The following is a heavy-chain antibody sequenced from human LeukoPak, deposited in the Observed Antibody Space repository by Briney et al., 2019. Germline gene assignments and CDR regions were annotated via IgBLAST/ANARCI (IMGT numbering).Heavy chain of an antibody. D-gene: IGHD2-2*01. CDR2: MHHICRT. CDR1: GGSFSGYY. J-gene: IGHJ1*01. V-gene: IGHV4-34*01. CDR3: ARGRYCRSTSCYVFQH. Sequence: SETLSLTCAVYGGSFSGYYWSWIRQPRGKGLEWLGEMHHICRTCYNPTLKSRVTKSEDTAKTQFSLKLSSVTAADTAVYYCARGRYCRSTSCYVFQHGGEGTLVSLSS.